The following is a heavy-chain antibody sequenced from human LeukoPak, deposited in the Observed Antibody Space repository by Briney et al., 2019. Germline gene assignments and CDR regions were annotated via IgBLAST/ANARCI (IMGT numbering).Heavy chain of an antibody. J-gene: IGHJ2*01. CDR2: ISYNVAT. CDR3: ARALRAPTQWYFHL. D-gene: IGHD4-17*01. CDR1: GGSIISYY. Sequence: SETLSLTCTVSGGSIISYYWSWIRQPPGRGLEWIAYISYNVATNYNPSLNSRVTISVDTSKNQFSLMLSSVTAADTAVYYCARALRAPTQWYFHLWGGGTLVTVSS. V-gene: IGHV4-59*01.